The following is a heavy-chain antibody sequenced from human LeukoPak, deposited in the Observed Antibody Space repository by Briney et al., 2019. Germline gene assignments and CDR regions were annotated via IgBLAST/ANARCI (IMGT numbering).Heavy chain of an antibody. CDR1: GGTFSSYA. J-gene: IGHJ3*02. D-gene: IGHD6-6*01. Sequence: SVKVSCKASGGTFSSYAISWVRQAPGQGLEWMGGIIPIFGTANYAQKFQGRVTITADESTSTAYMELSSLRSEDTAVYYCARDPQYSSSSNAFDIWGQGTMVTVSS. V-gene: IGHV1-69*01. CDR2: IIPIFGTA. CDR3: ARDPQYSSSSNAFDI.